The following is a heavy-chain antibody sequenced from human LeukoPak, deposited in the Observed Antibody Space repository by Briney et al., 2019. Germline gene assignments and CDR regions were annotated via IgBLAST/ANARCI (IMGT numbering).Heavy chain of an antibody. CDR3: ARYSGSYSGFDY. Sequence: PSETLSLTCTVSGGSISSYYWSWIRQPPGKGLEWIGYIYYSGSINYNPSLKSRVTISVDTSKNQFSLKLRSVTAADTAVYYCARYSGSYSGFDYWAREPWSPSPQ. CDR2: IYYSGSI. J-gene: IGHJ4*02. CDR1: GGSISSYY. V-gene: IGHV4-59*08. D-gene: IGHD1-26*01.